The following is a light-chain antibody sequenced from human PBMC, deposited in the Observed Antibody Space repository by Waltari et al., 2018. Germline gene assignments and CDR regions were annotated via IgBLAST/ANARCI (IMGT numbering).Light chain of an antibody. Sequence: QSALTQPVSVSGSPGQSITISCTGTIRDVGGYNSVAWYQQHPGKAPKLLIYDVTNRPSGVSNRFSGSKSGNTASLTISGLQAEDEADYHCSSFTSSSTLVFGTGTKVTVL. CDR1: IRDVGGYNS. CDR3: SSFTSSSTLV. J-gene: IGLJ1*01. V-gene: IGLV2-14*03. CDR2: DVT.